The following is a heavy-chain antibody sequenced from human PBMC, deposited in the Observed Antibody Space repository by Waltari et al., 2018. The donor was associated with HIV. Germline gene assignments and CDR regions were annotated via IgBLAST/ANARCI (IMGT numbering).Heavy chain of an antibody. V-gene: IGHV3-33*01. D-gene: IGHD1-20*01. CDR1: GIIFTTFR. J-gene: IGHJ4*03. Sequence: QVQLAESGGGVVHPGSSLRLTCLASGIIFTTFRRHWVRQKPGKGLAWVAAMCYDGGNEYYADSVKGRFTISRDNSKNTLYLQMNSLRAEDTAVYYCARDWTITATTRVDFWGPGTLVTVSS. CDR3: ARDWTITATTRVDF. CDR2: MCYDGGNE.